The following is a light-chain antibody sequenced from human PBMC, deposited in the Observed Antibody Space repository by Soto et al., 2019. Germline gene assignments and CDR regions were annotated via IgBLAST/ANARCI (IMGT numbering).Light chain of an antibody. V-gene: IGLV2-23*01. J-gene: IGLJ2*01. CDR2: EGS. Sequence: QSVLTQPASVSGSPGQAITISCAGTSSDIGSYDFVSWYQHYPGKAPKLIIYEGSKRPSGVSNRFSASKTGRTASLTISGLQPEDEADYYCCSYAGSSSVVFGGGTQLTVL. CDR3: CSYAGSSSVV. CDR1: SSDIGSYDF.